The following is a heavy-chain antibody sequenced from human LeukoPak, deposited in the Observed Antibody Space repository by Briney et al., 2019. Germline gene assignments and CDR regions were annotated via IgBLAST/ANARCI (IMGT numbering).Heavy chain of an antibody. Sequence: PSETLSLTCTVPGASISRSYWIWIRQTPGKGLEWSGYISYSGVSTYNPSLRSRVTISADTSKNQLSLNLSSVTAADTAVYFCARLPEGGYATSLGWLDPWGQGTRVTVSS. CDR1: GASISRSY. V-gene: IGHV4-59*08. J-gene: IGHJ5*02. CDR2: ISYSGVS. D-gene: IGHD5-24*01. CDR3: ARLPEGGYATSLGWLDP.